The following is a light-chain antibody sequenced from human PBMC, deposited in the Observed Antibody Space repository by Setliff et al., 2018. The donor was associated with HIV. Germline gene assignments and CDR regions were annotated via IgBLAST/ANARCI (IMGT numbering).Light chain of an antibody. J-gene: IGKJ4*01. Sequence: DIQLTQAPSLVSASVGDRVTITCRTSQDVKNYLAWYQQEPRKAPRLLIHTASTLHNGVPSRFSGSGSGTEFTLTINSLQPEDFATYYCQQLNSYPLTFGGGTKVDIK. V-gene: IGKV1-9*01. CDR2: TAS. CDR1: QDVKNY. CDR3: QQLNSYPLT.